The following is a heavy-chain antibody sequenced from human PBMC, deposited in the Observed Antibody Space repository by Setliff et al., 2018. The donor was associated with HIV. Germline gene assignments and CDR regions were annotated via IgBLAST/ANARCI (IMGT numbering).Heavy chain of an antibody. Sequence: SETLSLTCTVSGYSVNSDYLWCWIRQPPGKGLEWIGSVYHSGSTYYNPSLKGRVTTSIDTSKNQFSLKLNSVTAADTAVYYCARGQGCGGGCHYAFEMWGQGTMVTVSS. V-gene: IGHV4-38-2*02. CDR3: ARGQGCGGGCHYAFEM. D-gene: IGHD2-21*02. CDR2: VYHSGST. CDR1: GYSVNSDYL. J-gene: IGHJ3*02.